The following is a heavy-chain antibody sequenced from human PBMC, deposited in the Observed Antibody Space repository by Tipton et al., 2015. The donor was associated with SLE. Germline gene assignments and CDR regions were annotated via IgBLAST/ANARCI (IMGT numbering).Heavy chain of an antibody. CDR1: GGSVSGSSTYF. CDR2: VFYTGTT. CDR3: ARRRAATGLFSERGWFDP. V-gene: IGHV4-39*01. Sequence: GLVKPSETLSLTCTVSGGSVSGSSTYFWGWIRQPPGKGLEWIGSVFYTGTTYYNPSLKSRVTISRDTSKNQFSLRLSSVTAADTAVYYCARRRAATGLFSERGWFDPWGQGALVTVSS. D-gene: IGHD6-25*01. J-gene: IGHJ5*02.